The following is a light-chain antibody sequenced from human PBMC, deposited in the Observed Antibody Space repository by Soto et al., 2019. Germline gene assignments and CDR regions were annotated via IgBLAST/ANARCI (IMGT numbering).Light chain of an antibody. CDR2: SNN. J-gene: IGLJ2*01. CDR3: ASWDDSLNGVV. CDR1: NSNIGSNT. Sequence: QSVLTQPPSASGTPGQRVTISCSASNSNIGSNTVNWYQQLPGTAPKLLIYSNNQRPSGVPGRFSDSKSGTSASLAISGLQSEDEADYYCASWDDSLNGVVFGGGTKLTVL. V-gene: IGLV1-44*01.